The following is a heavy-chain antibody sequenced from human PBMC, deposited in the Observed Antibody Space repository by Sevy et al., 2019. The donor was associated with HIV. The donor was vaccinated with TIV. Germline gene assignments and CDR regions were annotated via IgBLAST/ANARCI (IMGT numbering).Heavy chain of an antibody. CDR1: DGSISSYY. Sequence: SETLSLTCTVSDGSISSYYWSWIRQPPGKGLEWIGYIYYSGSTNYNPSLKSRVTISVDTSKNQFSLKLSSVTAADTAVYYCARGPYYDYIWGSYRPDPGNNFDYWGQGTLVTVSS. D-gene: IGHD3-16*02. CDR3: ARGPYYDYIWGSYRPDPGNNFDY. V-gene: IGHV4-59*01. J-gene: IGHJ4*02. CDR2: IYYSGST.